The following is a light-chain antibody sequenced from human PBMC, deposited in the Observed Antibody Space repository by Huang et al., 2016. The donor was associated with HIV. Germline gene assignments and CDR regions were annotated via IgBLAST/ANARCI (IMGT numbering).Light chain of an antibody. Sequence: IQMTQSPTSLSASVGDRVSIVCRASQSITTYLNWYQQKPGKAPKLLISSASTLHSGVPSRFSGSGSGTEFTLTIRGLQLDDFATYYCQQGYSALSSFGPGTRL. V-gene: IGKV1-39*01. J-gene: IGKJ5*01. CDR3: QQGYSALSS. CDR2: SAS. CDR1: QSITTY.